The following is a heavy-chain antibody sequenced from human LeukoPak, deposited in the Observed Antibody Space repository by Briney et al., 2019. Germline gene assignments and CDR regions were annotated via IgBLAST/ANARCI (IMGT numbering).Heavy chain of an antibody. J-gene: IGHJ4*02. CDR3: AKDLLYYYDSSGSCDY. CDR2: ISGSGGST. V-gene: IGHV3-23*01. D-gene: IGHD3-22*01. CDR1: GFTFSSHA. Sequence: HPGASLRLSCAASGFTFSSHAMSWVRQAPGKGLEWVSAISGSGGSTYYADSVKGRFTISRDNSKNTLYLQMNSLRAEDTAVYYCAKDLLYYYDSSGSCDYWGQGALVTVSS.